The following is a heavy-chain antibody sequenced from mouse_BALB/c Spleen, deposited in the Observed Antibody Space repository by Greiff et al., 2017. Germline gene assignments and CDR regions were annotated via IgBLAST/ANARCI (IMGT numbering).Heavy chain of an antibody. CDR2: ISSGGSYT. V-gene: IGHV5-9-4*01. J-gene: IGHJ4*01. Sequence: EVHLVESGGGLVKPGGSLKLSCAASGFTFSSYAMSWVRQSPEKRLEWVAEISSGGSYTYYPDTVTGRFTISRDNAKNTLYLEMSSLRSEDTAMYYCARDRGDYWGQGTSVTVSS. CDR3: ARDRGDY. CDR1: GFTFSSYA.